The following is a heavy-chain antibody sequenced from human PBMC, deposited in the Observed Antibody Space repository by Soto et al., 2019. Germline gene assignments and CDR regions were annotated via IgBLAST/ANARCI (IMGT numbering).Heavy chain of an antibody. D-gene: IGHD6-13*01. CDR3: ARDRSSWYWFDP. CDR1: GYTFTSYG. J-gene: IGHJ5*02. CDR2: ISAYNGNT. V-gene: IGHV1-18*04. Sequence: ASVKVSCKASGYTFTSYGISWVRQAPGQGLEWVGWISAYNGNTNYAQKLQGRVTMTTDTSTSTAYMELRSLRSDDTAVYYCARDRSSWYWFDPWGQGTLVTVSS.